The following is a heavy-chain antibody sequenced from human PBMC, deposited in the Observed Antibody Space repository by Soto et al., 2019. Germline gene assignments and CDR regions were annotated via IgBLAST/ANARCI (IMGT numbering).Heavy chain of an antibody. D-gene: IGHD2-2*01. V-gene: IGHV4-39*07. CDR2: IYYSGST. J-gene: IGHJ5*01. CDR3: ARDHTSPHLGYCSSTSCDCCENWFDS. Sequence: SETLSLTCTVSGGSISSSSYYWGWIRQPPGKGLEWIGSIYYSGSTYYNPSLKSRVTISVDTSKNQFSLKLSSVTAADTAVYYCARDHTSPHLGYCSSTSCDCCENWFDSWGQGTLVTVSS. CDR1: GGSISSSSYY.